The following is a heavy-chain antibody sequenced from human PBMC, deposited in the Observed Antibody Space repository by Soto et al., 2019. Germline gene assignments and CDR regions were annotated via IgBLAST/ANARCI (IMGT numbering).Heavy chain of an antibody. D-gene: IGHD5-18*01. CDR3: ARLDVDTALAYYGMDV. CDR2: MYYSGSA. J-gene: IGHJ6*02. CDR1: GGYISSYY. V-gene: IGHV4-59*08. Sequence: SETLSLTCTVSGGYISSYYWSWIRQPPGKGLEWIGYMYYSGSANYNPSLKSRVTISVDTSKNQFSLKLSSVTAADTAVYYCARLDVDTALAYYGMDVWGQGTTVTVSS.